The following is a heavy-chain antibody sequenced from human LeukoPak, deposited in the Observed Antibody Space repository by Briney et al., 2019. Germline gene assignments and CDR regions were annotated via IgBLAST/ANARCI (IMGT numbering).Heavy chain of an antibody. V-gene: IGHV1-24*01. J-gene: IGHJ3*02. CDR1: GYTFTGYY. CDR3: ATRPYYYDSSGYYDAFDI. Sequence: ASVKVSCKASGYTFTGYYMHWVRQAPGKGLEWMGGFDPEDGETIYAQKFQGRVTMTEDTSTDTAYMELSSLRSEDTAVYYCATRPYYYDSSGYYDAFDIWGQGTMVTVSS. D-gene: IGHD3-22*01. CDR2: FDPEDGET.